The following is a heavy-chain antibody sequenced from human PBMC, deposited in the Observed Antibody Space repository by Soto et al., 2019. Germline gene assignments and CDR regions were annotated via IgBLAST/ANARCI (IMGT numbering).Heavy chain of an antibody. Sequence: PSETLSLTCTVSGGCISSGGYYWNWIRQHPGKGLEWIGYIYYSGNTYYNPSLKSRLTISLDTSKNQFSLKLSAVTAADTALYYCAREPPRCCNGSRCLYNFDYWGQGTLVTVS. CDR2: IYYSGNT. J-gene: IGHJ4*02. D-gene: IGHD2-15*01. V-gene: IGHV4-31*03. CDR3: AREPPRCCNGSRCLYNFDY. CDR1: GGCISSGGYY.